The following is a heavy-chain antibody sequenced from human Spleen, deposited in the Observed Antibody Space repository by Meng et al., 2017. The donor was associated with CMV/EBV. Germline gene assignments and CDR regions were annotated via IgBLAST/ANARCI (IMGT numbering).Heavy chain of an antibody. CDR1: GGSVNSNIYY. J-gene: IGHJ2*01. CDR2: IYYTGTT. D-gene: IGHD1-1*01. CDR3: ARMNAYWYFDV. Sequence: TCTVSGGSVNSNIYYWGWIRQPPGKGLDYIGHIYYTGTTTYNPSLKSRVTISADMSQNQFSLKLSSVTAADTAVYYCARMNAYWYFDVWGRGTLVTVSS. V-gene: IGHV4-61*01.